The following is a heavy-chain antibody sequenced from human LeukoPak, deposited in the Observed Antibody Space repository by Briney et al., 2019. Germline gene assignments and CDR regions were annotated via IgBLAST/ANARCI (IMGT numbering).Heavy chain of an antibody. D-gene: IGHD3-22*01. V-gene: IGHV3-7*01. Sequence: GGSLRLSCAASGFTFSSYSMSWVRQAPGKGLEWVANIKQDGSEKYYVDSVKGRFTISRDNAKNSLYLQMNSLRAEDTAVYYCARARGYYYDSSGYYPLDYWGQGTLVTVSS. J-gene: IGHJ4*02. CDR3: ARARGYYYDSSGYYPLDY. CDR2: IKQDGSEK. CDR1: GFTFSSYS.